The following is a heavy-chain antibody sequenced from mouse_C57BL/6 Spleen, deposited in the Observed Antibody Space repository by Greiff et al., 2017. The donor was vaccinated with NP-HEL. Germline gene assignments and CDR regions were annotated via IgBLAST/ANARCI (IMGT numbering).Heavy chain of an antibody. J-gene: IGHJ4*01. CDR3: ARTLYDDGDEGHYYYAMDY. Sequence: VQLQQSGAELVKPGASVKISCKASGCAFSSYWMNWVKQRPGKGLEWIGQIYPGDGDTNYNGKFKGKATLTADKSSSTAYMQLSSLTSEDSVVYFCARTLYDDGDEGHYYYAMDYWGQGTSVTVSS. CDR2: IYPGDGDT. CDR1: GCAFSSYW. V-gene: IGHV1-80*01. D-gene: IGHD2-4*01.